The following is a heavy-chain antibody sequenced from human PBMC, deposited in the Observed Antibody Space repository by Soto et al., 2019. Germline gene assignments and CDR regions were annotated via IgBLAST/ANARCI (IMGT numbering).Heavy chain of an antibody. V-gene: IGHV4-59*08. Sequence: SETLSLICTVSGGSISSFYWSWIRQSPEKGLEYIGYISYTGSINYNPSLKSRVTISVDRSKNQFSLKLSSVTAADTAVYYCARHFVAVVIKGWGYWGQGKLVTVSS. D-gene: IGHD3-10*01. CDR2: ISYTGSI. J-gene: IGHJ4*02. CDR3: ARHFVAVVIKGWGY. CDR1: GGSISSFY.